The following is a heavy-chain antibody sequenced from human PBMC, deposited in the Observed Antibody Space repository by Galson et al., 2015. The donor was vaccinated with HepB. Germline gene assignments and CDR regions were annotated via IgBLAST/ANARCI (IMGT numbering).Heavy chain of an antibody. D-gene: IGHD2-8*01. CDR2: ISSSSSTI. J-gene: IGHJ6*02. V-gene: IGHV3-48*02. CDR1: GFTFSSYS. CDR3: ARARMSPFMYYYYGMDV. Sequence: SLRLSCAASGFTFSSYSMNWVRQAPGKGLEWVSYISSSSSTIYYADSVKGRFTISRDNAKNSLYLQMNSLRDEDTAVYYCARARMSPFMYYYYGMDVWGQGTTVTVSS.